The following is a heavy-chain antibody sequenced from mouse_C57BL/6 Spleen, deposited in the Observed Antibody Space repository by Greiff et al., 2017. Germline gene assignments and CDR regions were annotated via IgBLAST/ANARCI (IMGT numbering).Heavy chain of an antibody. Sequence: QVQLQQPGTELVKPGASVKLSCKASGYTFTSYWMHWVKQRPGQGLEWIGNINPSNGGTNYNEKFKSKATRTVDKSSSTAYMQLSSLTSEDSAVYYCARSLNWDWYFDVWGTGTTVTVSS. CDR2: INPSNGGT. CDR3: ARSLNWDWYFDV. CDR1: GYTFTSYW. V-gene: IGHV1-53*01. J-gene: IGHJ1*03. D-gene: IGHD4-1*01.